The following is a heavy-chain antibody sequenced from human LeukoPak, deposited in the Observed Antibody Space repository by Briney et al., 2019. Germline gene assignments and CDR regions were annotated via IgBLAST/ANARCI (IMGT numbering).Heavy chain of an antibody. V-gene: IGHV1-46*01. CDR2: INPSGGST. D-gene: IGHD2-15*01. CDR1: GYTFTSYY. Sequence: ASVKVSCKASGYTFTSYYMHWVRQAPGQGLEWMGIINPSGGSTNYAQKFQERVTITRDMSTSTAYMELSSLRSEDTAVYYCAAERDIVVVGVGFDPWGQGTLVTVSS. CDR3: AAERDIVVVGVGFDP. J-gene: IGHJ5*02.